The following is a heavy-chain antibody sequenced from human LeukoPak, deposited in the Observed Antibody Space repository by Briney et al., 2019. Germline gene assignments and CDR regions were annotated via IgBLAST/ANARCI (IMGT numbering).Heavy chain of an antibody. CDR2: IYYSGST. V-gene: IGHV4-59*08. CDR3: ASVRSGSYLGCFDY. J-gene: IGHJ4*02. Sequence: SETLSLTCTVSGASISNYYWSWIRQPPGKGLEWIGYIYYSGSTNYNPSLKSRVTISVDTSKNQFSLKLSTITASDTSTYYCASVRSGSYLGCFDYWGQGTLVTVSS. D-gene: IGHD1-26*01. CDR1: GASISNYY.